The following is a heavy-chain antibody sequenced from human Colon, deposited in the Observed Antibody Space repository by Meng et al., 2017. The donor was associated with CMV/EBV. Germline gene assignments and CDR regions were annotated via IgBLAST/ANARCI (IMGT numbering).Heavy chain of an antibody. J-gene: IGHJ4*02. V-gene: IGHV4-39*07. CDR1: GGSISSGGYS. D-gene: IGHD2/OR15-2a*01. CDR3: ARAQNVIPELFDS. CDR2: IYYTGST. Sequence: SETLSLTCTVSGGSISSGGYSWGWIRQPPGKGLEWIGSIYYTGSTYYNSSLKSRVTISVDTSKNQFSLKLSSVTAADSAVYYCARAQNVIPELFDSWGQGTLVTVSS.